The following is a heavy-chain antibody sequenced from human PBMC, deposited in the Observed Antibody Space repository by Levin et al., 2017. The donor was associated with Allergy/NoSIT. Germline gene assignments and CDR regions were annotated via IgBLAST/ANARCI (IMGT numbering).Heavy chain of an antibody. Sequence: GGSLRLSCAASGFRFSTYDIHWVRRAPGKGLEWVALIWNDGSNRQFADSVKGRFTISRDNSKNSVYLQMNSLRGDDTAVYYCFAQGTTRGEWELWGRGTLVTVSS. CDR2: IWNDGSNR. D-gene: IGHD1-1*01. J-gene: IGHJ4*02. V-gene: IGHV3-33*04. CDR3: FAQGTTRGEWEL. CDR1: GFRFSTYD.